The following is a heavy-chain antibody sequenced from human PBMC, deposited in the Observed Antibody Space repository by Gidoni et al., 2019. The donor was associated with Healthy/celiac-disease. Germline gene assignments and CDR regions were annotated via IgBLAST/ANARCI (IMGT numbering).Heavy chain of an antibody. CDR2: LNAGNGNT. V-gene: IGHV1-3*01. Sequence: QVQLVQSGAEVKKPGASVKVSCKASGYTFTSYAMHWVRQAPGQRLEWMGWLNAGNGNTKYSQKFQGRVTITRDTSASTAYMELSSLRSEDTAVYYCAREYDSSGLPWIPFDYWGQGTLVTVSS. CDR1: GYTFTSYA. J-gene: IGHJ4*02. D-gene: IGHD3-22*01. CDR3: AREYDSSGLPWIPFDY.